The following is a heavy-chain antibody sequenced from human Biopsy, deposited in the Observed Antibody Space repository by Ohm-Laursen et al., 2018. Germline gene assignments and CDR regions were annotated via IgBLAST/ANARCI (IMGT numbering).Heavy chain of an antibody. J-gene: IGHJ4*02. V-gene: IGHV4-4*07. CDR2: IYPGGST. D-gene: IGHD5-12*01. CDR1: GGDINNYY. Sequence: SDTLSLTCNVSGGDINNYYWSWIRQPAGKGLEWIGRIYPGGSTNYNPSLKSRVTMSVDTSKKQLSLRLRSVTAADTAVYYCARLGSGDYFPTFFDFWGQGALVTVSS. CDR3: ARLGSGDYFPTFFDF.